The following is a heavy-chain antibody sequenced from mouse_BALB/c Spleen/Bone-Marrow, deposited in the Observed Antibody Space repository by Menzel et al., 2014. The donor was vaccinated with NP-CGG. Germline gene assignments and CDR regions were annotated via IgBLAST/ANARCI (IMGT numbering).Heavy chain of an antibody. CDR2: VNVNGDRT. D-gene: IGHD2-4*01. CDR3: ARGYDYSSWFAY. CDR1: GFTFSNYG. J-gene: IGHJ3*01. V-gene: IGHV5-6-3*01. Sequence: EVKLMESGGGLVQPGGSLKPSCAASGFTFSNYGMSWVRQTPDKRLEMIATVNVNGDRTYHPDSVKGRFTISRDSAKNTLSLQMSSLKSEDTAMYYCARGYDYSSWFAYWGQGTLVTVSA.